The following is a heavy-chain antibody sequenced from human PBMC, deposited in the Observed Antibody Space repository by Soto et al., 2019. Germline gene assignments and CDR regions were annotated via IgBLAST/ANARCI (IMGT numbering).Heavy chain of an antibody. V-gene: IGHV4-31*03. CDR1: GGSISSGGYY. Sequence: SETLSLTCTVSGGSISSGGYYWSWIRQHPGKGLEWIGYIYYSGSTYYNPSLKSRVTISVDTSKNQFSLKLSSVTAADTAVYCCASSGYSYGPHPLLYWGHGTLVTVSS. J-gene: IGHJ4*01. CDR3: ASSGYSYGPHPLLY. CDR2: IYYSGST. D-gene: IGHD5-18*01.